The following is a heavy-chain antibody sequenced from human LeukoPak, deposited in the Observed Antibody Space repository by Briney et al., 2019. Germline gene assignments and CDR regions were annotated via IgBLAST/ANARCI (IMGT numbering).Heavy chain of an antibody. Sequence: GGSLRLSCAASGFTFSSYSMNWVRQAPGKGLEWVSSISSSSSYIYYADSVKGRFTISRDNAQNSLYLQMNSLRAGDTAVYYCAKTTITPPYYMDVWGKGTTVTVSS. J-gene: IGHJ6*03. D-gene: IGHD4-11*01. CDR3: AKTTITPPYYMDV. CDR1: GFTFSSYS. V-gene: IGHV3-21*01. CDR2: ISSSSSYI.